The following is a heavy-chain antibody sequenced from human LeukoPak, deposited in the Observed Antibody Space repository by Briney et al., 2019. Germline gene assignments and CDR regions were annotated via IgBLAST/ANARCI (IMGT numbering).Heavy chain of an antibody. CDR2: ISYNGAFI. CDR1: GFSFGEYA. Sequence: SLRLSCAASGFSFGEYAMHWVRQAPGKGLEWLSIISYNGAFIDYADSVKGRFTVSRDNAENSLFLHMNSLRPEDTAFYYCAKVRGTLSSLFFFDYWGQGIRVSLSS. CDR3: AKVRGTLSSLFFFDY. D-gene: IGHD1-1*01. V-gene: IGHV3-9*01. J-gene: IGHJ4*01.